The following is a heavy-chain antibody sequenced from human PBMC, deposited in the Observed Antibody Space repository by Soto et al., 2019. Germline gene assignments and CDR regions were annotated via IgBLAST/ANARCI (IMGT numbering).Heavy chain of an antibody. CDR2: IIPISGTA. Sequence: QVQLVQSGAEVKKPGSSVKVSCKASGGTFSSYAISWVRQAPGQVLEWMGGIIPISGTANYAQKFQGRVTITADESTSTAYMELSSLRSEDTAVYYCARSQGSSTSLEIYYYYYYGMDAWGQGTTVTVSS. V-gene: IGHV1-69*01. J-gene: IGHJ6*02. D-gene: IGHD2-2*01. CDR3: ARSQGSSTSLEIYYYYYYGMDA. CDR1: GGTFSSYA.